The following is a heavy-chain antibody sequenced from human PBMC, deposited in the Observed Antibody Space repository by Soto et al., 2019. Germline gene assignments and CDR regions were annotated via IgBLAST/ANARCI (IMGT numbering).Heavy chain of an antibody. CDR2: IHWNDDK. CDR1: GFSLSVYGVR. J-gene: IGHJ5*02. Sequence: SGPTLVNPTQTLTLTCSFSGFSLSVYGVRVIWFRQPPGETLEWLALIHWNDDKRYSPYLKSRLTIIKDTSKNQVVLTLTNLDPLDTGTYFCAHTKDSSGFLTSWGQGILVTVPQ. D-gene: IGHD3-22*01. CDR3: AHTKDSSGFLTS. V-gene: IGHV2-5*01.